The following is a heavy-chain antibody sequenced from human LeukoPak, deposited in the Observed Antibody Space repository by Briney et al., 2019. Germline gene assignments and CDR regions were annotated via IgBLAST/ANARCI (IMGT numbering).Heavy chain of an antibody. D-gene: IGHD2-15*01. V-gene: IGHV1-69*04. CDR3: ARVHIVVVVAATSPPDY. J-gene: IGHJ4*02. Sequence: SVKVSCKASGGTFSSYAISWVRQAPGQGLEWMGRIIPILGIANYARKLQGRVTMTTDTSTSTAYMELRSLRSDDTAVYYCARVHIVVVVAATSPPDYWGQGTLVTVSS. CDR2: IIPILGIA. CDR1: GGTFSSYA.